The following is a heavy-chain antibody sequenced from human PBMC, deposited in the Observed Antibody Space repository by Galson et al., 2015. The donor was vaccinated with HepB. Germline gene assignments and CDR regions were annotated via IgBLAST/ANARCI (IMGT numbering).Heavy chain of an antibody. CDR2: ISSSSGII. CDR3: ARSAWLDI. D-gene: IGHD6-25*01. J-gene: IGHJ3*02. V-gene: IGHV3-11*01. CDR1: GFTFSDYY. Sequence: SLRLSCAASGFTFSDYYMSWIRQAPGKGLECISHISSSSGIIYYADSVKGRFTISRDNAKNSLYLQMNSLRAEDTAMYYCARSAWLDISGQGTMVTVSS.